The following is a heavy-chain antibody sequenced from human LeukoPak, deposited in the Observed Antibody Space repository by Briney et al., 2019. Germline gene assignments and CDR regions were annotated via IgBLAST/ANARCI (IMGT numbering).Heavy chain of an antibody. V-gene: IGHV4-59*01. CDR2: IYYSGST. D-gene: IGHD2-15*01. Sequence: SETLSLTCTVSGGSISSYYWSWIRQPPRKGLEWIGYIYYSGSTNYNPSLKSRVTISVDTSRNQFSLKLSSVTAADTAVYYCASGECSGGSCYALAGYWGQGTLVTVSS. CDR1: GGSISSYY. J-gene: IGHJ4*02. CDR3: ASGECSGGSCYALAGY.